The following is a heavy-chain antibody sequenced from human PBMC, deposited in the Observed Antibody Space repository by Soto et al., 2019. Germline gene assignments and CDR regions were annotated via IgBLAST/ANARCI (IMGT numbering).Heavy chain of an antibody. D-gene: IGHD4-17*01. CDR1: GFTFSSYA. J-gene: IGHJ3*02. V-gene: IGHV3-64*01. Sequence: GGSLRLSCAASGFTFSSYAMHWVRQAPGKGLEYVSAISSNGGSTYYANSVKGRFTISRDNSKNTRYLQMGSLRAEDMAVYYCARDTPPHDYGDYRPFDIWGQGTMVTVSS. CDR3: ARDTPPHDYGDYRPFDI. CDR2: ISSNGGST.